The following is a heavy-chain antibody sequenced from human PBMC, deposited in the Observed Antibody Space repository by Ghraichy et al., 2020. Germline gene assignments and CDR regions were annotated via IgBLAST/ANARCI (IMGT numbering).Heavy chain of an antibody. D-gene: IGHD2/OR15-2a*01. J-gene: IGHJ3*02. V-gene: IGHV2-5*02. CDR1: GFSFSFSGVG. CDR3: VHRQAYYAVGDYGRGDAFDI. Sequence: SGPTLVKPTQTLTLTCTFSGFSFSFSGVGVGWIRQPPGKALEWLALVYWDDDKRYSTSLKSRLTITKDPSKTQVVLTMTNMDPVATATYYCVHRQAYYAVGDYGRGDAFDIWGRGTMVAVSS. CDR2: VYWDDDK.